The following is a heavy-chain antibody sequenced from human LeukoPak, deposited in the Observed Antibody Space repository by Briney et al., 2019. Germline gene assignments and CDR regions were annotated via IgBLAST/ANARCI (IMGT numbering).Heavy chain of an antibody. Sequence: SETLSLTCTVSGGSVSSSYYDWGWIRRPPGKGLEWIGSIYYSGSTYYNPSLKSRVTISVDTPKNQFSLKLRSVTAADTAVYYCAGHFGTWGQGTLVTVSS. V-gene: IGHV4-39*01. J-gene: IGHJ4*02. CDR3: AGHFGT. CDR1: GGSVSSSYYD. CDR2: IYYSGST. D-gene: IGHD3/OR15-3a*01.